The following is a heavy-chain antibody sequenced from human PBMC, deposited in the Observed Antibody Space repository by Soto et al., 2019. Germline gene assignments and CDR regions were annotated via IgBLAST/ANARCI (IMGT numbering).Heavy chain of an antibody. Sequence: PSETLSLTCTVSGGSISSGGYYWSWIRQHPGKGLEWIGYIYYSGSTYYNPSLKSRVTISVDTSKNQFSLKLSSVTAADTAVYYCAREGGSTIFGVARYGMDVWGQGTTVTVS. V-gene: IGHV4-31*03. J-gene: IGHJ6*02. CDR1: GGSISSGGYY. CDR3: AREGGSTIFGVARYGMDV. CDR2: IYYSGST. D-gene: IGHD3-3*01.